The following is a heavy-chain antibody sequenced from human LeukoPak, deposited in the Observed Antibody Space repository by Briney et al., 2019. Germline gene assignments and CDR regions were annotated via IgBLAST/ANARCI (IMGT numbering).Heavy chain of an antibody. V-gene: IGHV4-4*07. CDR1: GGSISSYY. J-gene: IGHJ6*02. Sequence: SETLSLTCTVSGGSISSYYWSWIRQPAGKGLEWIGRIYTSGSTNYNPPLKSRVTMSVDTSKNQFSLKLSSVTAADTAVYYCARDNIATYYDFWSGSRDYYYGMDVWGQGTTVTVSS. CDR3: ARDNIATYYDFWSGSRDYYYGMDV. D-gene: IGHD3-3*01. CDR2: IYTSGST.